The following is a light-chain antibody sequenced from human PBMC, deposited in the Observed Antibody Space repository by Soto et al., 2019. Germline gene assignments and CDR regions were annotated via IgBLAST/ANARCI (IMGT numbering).Light chain of an antibody. CDR3: AAWDDSLNGYV. CDR2: SNN. Sequence: QSVLTQPPSASGTPGQRVTISCSGSSSNIGSNTVNWYQQLPGTAPKLLIYSNNQRPSGVPDRFSGSKSGTSASLAISGLQSEEEADYYCAAWDDSLNGYVFGTGTKLTV. J-gene: IGLJ1*01. CDR1: SSNIGSNT. V-gene: IGLV1-44*01.